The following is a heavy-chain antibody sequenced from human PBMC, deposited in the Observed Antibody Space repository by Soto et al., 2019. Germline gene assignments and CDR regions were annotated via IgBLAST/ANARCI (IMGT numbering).Heavy chain of an antibody. CDR2: IIPIFGTA. CDR1: GGTFSSYA. Sequence: VKVSCKASGGTFSSYAISWVRQAPGQGLEWMGGIIPIFGTANYAQKFQGRVTITADESTSTAYMELSSLRSEDTAVYYCARVKVIYGSGPHYYYYYGMDVWGQGTTVTVSS. V-gene: IGHV1-69*13. J-gene: IGHJ6*02. CDR3: ARVKVIYGSGPHYYYYYGMDV. D-gene: IGHD3-10*01.